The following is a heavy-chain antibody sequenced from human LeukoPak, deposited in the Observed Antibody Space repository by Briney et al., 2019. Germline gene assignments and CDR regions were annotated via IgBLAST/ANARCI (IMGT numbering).Heavy chain of an antibody. CDR1: GYTLTDLS. J-gene: IGHJ3*02. CDR3: ATVGVVVITNAFYI. D-gene: IGHD3-22*01. V-gene: IGHV1-24*01. CDR2: IDPKGGTT. Sequence: ASVKVSCKASGYTLTDLSMRWVRQAPGKGLEWMGGIDPKGGTTIYAQKFQGRVTITKDTSTNTAYMELSSLRSEDTAVYYCATVGVVVITNAFYIWGQGRMVTVSS.